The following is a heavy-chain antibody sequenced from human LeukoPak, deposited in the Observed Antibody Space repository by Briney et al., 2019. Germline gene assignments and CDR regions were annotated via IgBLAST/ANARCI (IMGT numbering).Heavy chain of an antibody. CDR1: GNSVSTGTYY. Sequence: SETLPLTCTVSGNSVSTGTYYWGWIRQPPGKGLEWIGSIYYSGSTYYNPSLKSRVTISVDTSKNQFSLKLSSVTAADTAVYYCARQSAVSYDYWGQGTLVTVSS. D-gene: IGHD1-26*01. V-gene: IGHV4-39*01. CDR2: IYYSGST. CDR3: ARQSAVSYDY. J-gene: IGHJ4*02.